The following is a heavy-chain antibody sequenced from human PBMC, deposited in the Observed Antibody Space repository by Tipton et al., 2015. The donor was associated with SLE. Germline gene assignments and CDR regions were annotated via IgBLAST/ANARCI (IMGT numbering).Heavy chain of an antibody. Sequence: TLSLTCTVSGGSISSYYWSWIRQPPGKGLEWIGYIDYSGSTNYNPSLKSRVTISVDTSKNQFSLKLSSVTAADTAVYYCARAEYSFDYWGQGALVTVSS. CDR1: GGSISSYY. V-gene: IGHV4-59*12. CDR3: ARAEYSFDY. J-gene: IGHJ4*02. D-gene: IGHD3-10*01. CDR2: IDYSGST.